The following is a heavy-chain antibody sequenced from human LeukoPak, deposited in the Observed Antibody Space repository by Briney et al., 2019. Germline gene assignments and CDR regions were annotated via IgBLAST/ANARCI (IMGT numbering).Heavy chain of an antibody. CDR2: ISSSGSTI. J-gene: IGHJ4*02. Sequence: GGSLRLSCAASGFTFSSYEMNWVRQAPGKGLEWVSYISSSGSTIYYADSVKGRFTISRDNAKNSLYLQMNSLRAEDTAVYYCARVFNYYGSGKTDYWGQGTLVTVSS. CDR3: ARVFNYYGSGKTDY. V-gene: IGHV3-48*03. CDR1: GFTFSSYE. D-gene: IGHD3-10*01.